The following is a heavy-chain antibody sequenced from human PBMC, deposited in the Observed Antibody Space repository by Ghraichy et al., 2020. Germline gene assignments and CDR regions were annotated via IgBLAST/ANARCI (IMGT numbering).Heavy chain of an antibody. V-gene: IGHV4-39*01. Sequence: SETLSLTCSVFGGSIISSDYRWDWVRQPPGKGLEWIGNIYYSGRTYYNPSLKSRVTISADTSKNQFSLKVSSVTAADTAVYYCARHSSEENGFDPWGKGTQVTVSS. CDR2: IYYSGRT. D-gene: IGHD2-2*01. CDR3: ARHSSEENGFDP. J-gene: IGHJ5*02. CDR1: GGSIISSDYR.